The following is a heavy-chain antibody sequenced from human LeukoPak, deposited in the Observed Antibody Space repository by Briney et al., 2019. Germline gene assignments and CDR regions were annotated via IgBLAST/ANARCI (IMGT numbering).Heavy chain of an antibody. Sequence: GGSLRLSCEASGLTFSNFAMTWVRQAPGKGLEWGSAISGSGENTHYADSVQGRFIISRDNSKKTMYLQMNSLRGEDTAVYYCAKGSTYFYGSGTTDDAFDIWGQGTMVTVSS. V-gene: IGHV3-23*01. CDR1: GLTFSNFA. D-gene: IGHD3-10*01. CDR2: ISGSGENT. CDR3: AKGSTYFYGSGTTDDAFDI. J-gene: IGHJ3*02.